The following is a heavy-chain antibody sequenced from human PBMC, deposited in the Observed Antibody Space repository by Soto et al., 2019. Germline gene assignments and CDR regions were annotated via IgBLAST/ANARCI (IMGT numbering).Heavy chain of an antibody. J-gene: IGHJ3*02. V-gene: IGHV1-69*01. CDR3: ARDFVRGNSFGSEAFDI. Sequence: QLQLVQSGAEVKKPGSSVRVSCKASGGTFSNAAISWVRQAPGQGLQWLGGVIPIYNTALYKQNLQGRVTITADESTNTAYMELTGLTSDDTGMYFCARDFVRGNSFGSEAFDIWGQGTMIIVSS. CDR1: GGTFSNAA. D-gene: IGHD3-3*01. CDR2: VIPIYNTA.